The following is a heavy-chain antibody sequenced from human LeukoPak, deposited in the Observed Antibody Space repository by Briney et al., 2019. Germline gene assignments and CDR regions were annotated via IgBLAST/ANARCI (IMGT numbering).Heavy chain of an antibody. D-gene: IGHD3-10*01. Sequence: GGSLRLSCAASRFTFDDYAMYWVRQAPGKGLEWVSGISWNSGDIGYADSVKGRFTISRDNAKNSLYLQMNSLRAEDTAVYYCARDSLDAYYYGSGSYGVYYNYYMDVWGKGTTVTVSS. J-gene: IGHJ6*03. CDR1: RFTFDDYA. CDR2: ISWNSGDI. V-gene: IGHV3-9*01. CDR3: ARDSLDAYYYGSGSYGVYYNYYMDV.